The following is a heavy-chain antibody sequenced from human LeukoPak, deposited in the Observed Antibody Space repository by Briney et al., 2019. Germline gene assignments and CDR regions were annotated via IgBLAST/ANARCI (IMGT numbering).Heavy chain of an antibody. CDR1: GFTFTSSA. J-gene: IGHJ4*02. D-gene: IGHD3-22*01. CDR2: IVVGSGNT. Sequence: ASVKVSCKASGFTFTSSAMQWVRQARGQRLEWIGWIVVGSGNTNYAQKFQERVTITRDMSTSTAYMELSSLRSEDTAVYYCAAALDYYDSSGYRDYWGQGTLVTVSS. CDR3: AAALDYYDSSGYRDY. V-gene: IGHV1-58*02.